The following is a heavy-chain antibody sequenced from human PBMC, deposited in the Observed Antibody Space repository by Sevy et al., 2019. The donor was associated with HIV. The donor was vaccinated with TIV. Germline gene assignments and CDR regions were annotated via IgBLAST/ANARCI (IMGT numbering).Heavy chain of an antibody. Sequence: GGSLRLSCTASGFTFGDYAMSWVRQAPGKGLEWVGFIRSKAYGGTTEYAGSVKGRFTISRDDSKSIAYLQMNSLKTEDTAVYYCTRASYYYDSSGYYYYFDYWGQGTLVTVSS. CDR3: TRASYYYDSSGYYYYFDY. J-gene: IGHJ4*02. CDR1: GFTFGDYA. V-gene: IGHV3-49*04. D-gene: IGHD3-22*01. CDR2: IRSKAYGGTT.